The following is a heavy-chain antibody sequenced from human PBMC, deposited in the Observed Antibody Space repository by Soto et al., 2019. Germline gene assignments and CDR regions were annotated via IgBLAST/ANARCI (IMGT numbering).Heavy chain of an antibody. CDR2: ISGSSEYI. D-gene: IGHD2-2*01. CDR1: GFTFSSYS. V-gene: IGHV3-21*04. CDR3: ARYIPGVRYYGMDV. J-gene: IGHJ6*02. Sequence: GGSLRLSCAASGFTFSSYSMNWVRQAPGKGLEWVSSISGSSEYIIYADSVRGRFTISRDNAQNSLFLQMNSLRAEDTAVYYCARYIPGVRYYGMDVWGQGTTVTVSS.